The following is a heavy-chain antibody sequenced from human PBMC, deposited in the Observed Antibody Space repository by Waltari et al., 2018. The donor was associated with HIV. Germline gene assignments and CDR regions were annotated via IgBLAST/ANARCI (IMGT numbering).Heavy chain of an antibody. D-gene: IGHD2-8*01. CDR1: GFTFSTYG. J-gene: IGHJ4*02. V-gene: IGHV3-64*01. CDR3: ARTNYYDY. CDR2: ISSNGGTT. Sequence: EVHLVQSGGGLVQPGESLRLSCEASGFTFSTYGMNWGRQAPGRGLEYVAGISSNGGTTSYANSVKGRFTISRDNSKNTLYLQMGSLRAEDTAVYYCARTNYYDYWGQGALVTVSS.